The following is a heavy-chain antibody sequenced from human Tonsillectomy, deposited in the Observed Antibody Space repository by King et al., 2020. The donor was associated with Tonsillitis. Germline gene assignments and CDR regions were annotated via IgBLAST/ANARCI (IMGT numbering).Heavy chain of an antibody. CDR3: ARGRYYYGSGSYFDY. J-gene: IGHJ4*02. D-gene: IGHD3-10*01. Sequence: VQLQESGPGLMKPSETLSLTCTVSGGSISSYYWSWIRQPPGKGLEWIGYIFYSGSTDYSPSLKSRVTISVDTSKNHFSLKLSSVTAADTAVYYCARGRYYYGSGSYFDYWGQGTLVTVSS. CDR1: GGSISSYY. CDR2: IFYSGST. V-gene: IGHV4-59*01.